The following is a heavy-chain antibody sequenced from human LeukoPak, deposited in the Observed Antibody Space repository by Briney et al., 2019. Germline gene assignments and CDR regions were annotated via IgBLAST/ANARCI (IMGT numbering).Heavy chain of an antibody. J-gene: IGHJ4*02. D-gene: IGHD6-13*01. CDR3: ALTAVIAAAGTLTPDY. V-gene: IGHV4-38-2*01. CDR1: GYSISSGYY. Sequence: SETLSLTCAVSGYSISSGYYWGWIRPPPGKGLEWIGIIHHSGSTYYNPSLKSRVTISVDTSKNQFSLKLSSVTAADTAVYYCALTAVIAAAGTLTPDYWGQGTLVTVSS. CDR2: IHHSGST.